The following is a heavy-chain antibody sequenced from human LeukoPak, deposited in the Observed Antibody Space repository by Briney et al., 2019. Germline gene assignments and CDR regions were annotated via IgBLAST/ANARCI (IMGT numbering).Heavy chain of an antibody. V-gene: IGHV1-18*01. Sequence: ASVNVSCKASGYTFTSYGISWVRQAPGQGLEWMGWISAYNGSTNYAQKLQGRVTMTTDTSTSTAYMELRSLRSDDTAVYYCARSYNYYYYYMDVWGKGTTVTVSS. J-gene: IGHJ6*03. CDR2: ISAYNGST. CDR1: GYTFTSYG. D-gene: IGHD1-26*01. CDR3: ARSYNYYYYYMDV.